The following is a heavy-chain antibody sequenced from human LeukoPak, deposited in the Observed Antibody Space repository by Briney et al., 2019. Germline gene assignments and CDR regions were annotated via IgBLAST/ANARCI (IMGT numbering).Heavy chain of an antibody. D-gene: IGHD3-16*01. CDR2: TNPNTGVT. Sequence: GASVKVSCKASGYTFTAYYIHWIRQAPGQGLEWVGWTNPNTGVTKYAQKFQGRVTMTRDTSISTAYMELNSLTSDDTAVYFCTRGWGSLWYFDLWGQGTLVTVSS. CDR1: GYTFTAYY. CDR3: TRGWGSLWYFDL. J-gene: IGHJ4*02. V-gene: IGHV1-2*02.